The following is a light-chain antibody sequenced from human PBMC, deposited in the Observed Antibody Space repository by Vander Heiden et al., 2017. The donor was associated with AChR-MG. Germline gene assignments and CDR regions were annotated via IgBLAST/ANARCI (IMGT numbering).Light chain of an antibody. CDR1: ALPKQY. V-gene: IGLV3-25*03. CDR3: QSADKGVV. Sequence: SYELPQPPSVSVAPGQPARSTCTGDALPKQYAYWNQQKPGQAPVQVIYKDSERPSGIPERFSGSSSGTTVTLTISGVQAEDEADYDCQSADKGVVFGGGTKLTVL. J-gene: IGLJ2*01. CDR2: KDS.